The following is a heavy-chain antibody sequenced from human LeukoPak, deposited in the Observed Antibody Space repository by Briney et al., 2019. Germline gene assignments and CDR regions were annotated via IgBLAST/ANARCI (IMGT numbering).Heavy chain of an antibody. Sequence: GSVKVSCKASGYTFTSYGISWVRQAPGQGLEWMGWISAYNGNTNYAQKLQGRVTMTTDTSTSTAYMELRSLRSDDTAVYYCATLGSGSYYKPPDYWGQGTLVTVSS. V-gene: IGHV1-18*01. CDR2: ISAYNGNT. D-gene: IGHD1-26*01. J-gene: IGHJ4*02. CDR3: ATLGSGSYYKPPDY. CDR1: GYTFTSYG.